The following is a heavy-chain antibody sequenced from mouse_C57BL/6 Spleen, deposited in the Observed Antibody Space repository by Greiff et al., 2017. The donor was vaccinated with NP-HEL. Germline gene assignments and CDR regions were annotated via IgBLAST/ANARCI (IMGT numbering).Heavy chain of an antibody. CDR3: ARDGVYYSNYVGDY. D-gene: IGHD2-5*01. CDR2: IYPGDGDT. Sequence: QVQLQQSGPELVKPGASVKISCKASGYAFSSSWMNWVKQRPGKGLEWIGRIYPGDGDTNYNGKFKGKATLTADKSSSTAYMQLSSLTSEDSAVYFCARDGVYYSNYVGDYWGQGTTLTVSS. CDR1: GYAFSSSW. J-gene: IGHJ2*01. V-gene: IGHV1-82*01.